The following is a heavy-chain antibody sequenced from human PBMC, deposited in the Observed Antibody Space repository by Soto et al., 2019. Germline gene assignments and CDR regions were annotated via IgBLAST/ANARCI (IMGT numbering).Heavy chain of an antibody. D-gene: IGHD3-22*01. CDR1: GFAFSSYA. CDR2: ISYDGSNK. Sequence: GGSLRLSCAASGFAFSSYAMHWVRQAPGKGLEWVAVISYDGSNKYYADSVKGRFTISRDNSKNTLYLQMNSLRAEDTAVYYCASDRDYYDSSGYYYFDYWGQGTLVTVSS. CDR3: ASDRDYYDSSGYYYFDY. J-gene: IGHJ4*02. V-gene: IGHV3-30-3*01.